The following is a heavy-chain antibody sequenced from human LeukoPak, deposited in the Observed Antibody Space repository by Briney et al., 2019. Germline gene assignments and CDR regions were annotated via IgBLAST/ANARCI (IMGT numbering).Heavy chain of an antibody. V-gene: IGHV4-4*02. CDR3: SSWPVGDASGSKVDY. D-gene: IGHD3-10*01. CDR1: GGSISSSMW. CDR2: IYHTGSS. Sequence: PSGTLSLTCTVSGGSISSSMWWTWVRQPPGKGLEWIGEIYHTGSSNYNLSLKSRVTISIDKSKNQFSLKVSSVTAADTAVYYCSSWPVGDASGSKVDYWGQGTLVTDSS. J-gene: IGHJ4*02.